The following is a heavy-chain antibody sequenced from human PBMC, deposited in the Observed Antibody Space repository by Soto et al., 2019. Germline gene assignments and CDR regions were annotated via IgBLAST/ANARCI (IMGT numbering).Heavy chain of an antibody. D-gene: IGHD3-10*01. J-gene: IGHJ6*02. CDR3: ARAPAPGTYYYGMDV. CDR2: IYYSGST. CDR1: GGSISSGDYY. V-gene: IGHV4-30-4*02. Sequence: SETLSLTCTVSGGSISSGDYYWSWIRQPPGKGLEWIGYIYYSGSTYYNPSLKSRVTISVDTSKNQFSLNLRSVTAADTAVYYCARAPAPGTYYYGMDVWGQGTTVTVSS.